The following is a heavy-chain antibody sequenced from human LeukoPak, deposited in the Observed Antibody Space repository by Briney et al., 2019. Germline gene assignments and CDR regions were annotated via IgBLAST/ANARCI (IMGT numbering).Heavy chain of an antibody. Sequence: ASVKVSCKVSGYTLTELSMHWVRQAPGKGLEWMGGFDPEDGETIYAQKFQGRVTMTRTTSISTAYMELSSLTSEDTAVYYCARTDGDLDYWGQGSLVTVSS. CDR2: FDPEDGET. D-gene: IGHD4-17*01. J-gene: IGHJ4*02. CDR1: GYTLTELS. CDR3: ARTDGDLDY. V-gene: IGHV1-24*01.